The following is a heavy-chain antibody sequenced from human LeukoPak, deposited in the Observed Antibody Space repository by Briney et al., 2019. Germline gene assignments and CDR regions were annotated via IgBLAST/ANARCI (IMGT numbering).Heavy chain of an antibody. CDR3: VRSGWYSIDY. V-gene: IGHV4-34*01. D-gene: IGHD6-19*01. CDR1: GGSFSGYY. J-gene: IGHJ4*02. Sequence: SETLSLTCAVYGGSFSGYYWSWIRQPPGKGREWIGEINHSGSTNYNPSLKSRVTISVDTSKNQFSVKVSSVTAADTAVYYCVRSGWYSIDYWGQGTLVTVSS. CDR2: INHSGST.